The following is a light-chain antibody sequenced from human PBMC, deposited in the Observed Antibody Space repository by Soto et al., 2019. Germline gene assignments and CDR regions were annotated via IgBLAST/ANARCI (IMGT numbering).Light chain of an antibody. CDR3: QQSYSTPRT. CDR2: AAS. CDR1: QSISTY. V-gene: IGKV1-39*01. J-gene: IGKJ2*02. Sequence: DIQMTQSPSSLSASVGDRVTITCRASQSISTYLNWYQQKVGKAPKLLIYAASSLQRGVPSRCSGGGSGTDFTLTISSLQPEDCANYYGQQSYSTPRTFGQGTKLEIK.